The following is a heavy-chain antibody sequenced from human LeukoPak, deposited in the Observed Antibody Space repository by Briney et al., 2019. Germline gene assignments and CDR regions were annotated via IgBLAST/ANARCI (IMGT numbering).Heavy chain of an antibody. CDR2: IKQDGSEK. V-gene: IGHV3-7*01. J-gene: IGHJ4*02. Sequence: GGSLRLSCAGSGFTFSSYWMSWVRQAPGKGLEWVANIKQDGSEKYYVDSVKGRFTISRDNAKNSLYLQMNSLRAEDTAVYYCARSGGSFLGGQGTLVTVSS. D-gene: IGHD1-26*01. CDR1: GFTFSSYW. CDR3: ARSGGSFL.